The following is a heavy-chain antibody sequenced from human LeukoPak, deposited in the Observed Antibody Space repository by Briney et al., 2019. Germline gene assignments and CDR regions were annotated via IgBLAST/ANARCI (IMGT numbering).Heavy chain of an antibody. Sequence: SGTLSLTCAVSGGSIISSNWWSWVRQPPGKVLEWVGAIYHNGSTNYNTSLKSRVTISVDKPKNQFSLKLSSVTAADTAVYYCARDPRIAAASHFDYWGQGTLVTVSS. CDR2: IYHNGST. CDR3: ARDPRIAAASHFDY. V-gene: IGHV4-4*02. CDR1: GGSIISSNW. J-gene: IGHJ4*02. D-gene: IGHD6-13*01.